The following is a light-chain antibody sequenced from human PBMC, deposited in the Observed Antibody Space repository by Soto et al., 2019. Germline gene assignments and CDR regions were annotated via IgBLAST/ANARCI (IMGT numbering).Light chain of an antibody. V-gene: IGLV1-40*01. CDR2: GNK. Sequence: QSVLTQPPSVSGAPGQRVTISCTGTSSNIGAGYDVYWYQQLPGTAPKLLISGNKNRHPGVPDRFSGSSSGNTASLPVSGLHAEDEPDYYCATWDDSLNRFYVFGTGNKGTGL. CDR3: ATWDDSLNRFYV. J-gene: IGLJ1*01. CDR1: SSNIGAGYD.